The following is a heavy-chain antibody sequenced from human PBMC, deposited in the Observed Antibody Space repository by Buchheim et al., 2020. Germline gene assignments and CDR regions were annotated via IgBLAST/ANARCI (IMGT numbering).Heavy chain of an antibody. CDR3: ARAERYNYGVKWFVP. J-gene: IGHJ5*02. D-gene: IGHD5-18*01. CDR2: IHYSGST. CDR1: GGSISTYY. V-gene: IGHV4-59*01. Sequence: QVQLQESGPGLVKPSETLSLTCTVSGGSISTYYWNWIRQPPGKGLEWIGYIHYSGSTTYNPSLKGRVTISVATSKNQFSLKLISVTAADTAVYYCARAERYNYGVKWFVPWGQGTL.